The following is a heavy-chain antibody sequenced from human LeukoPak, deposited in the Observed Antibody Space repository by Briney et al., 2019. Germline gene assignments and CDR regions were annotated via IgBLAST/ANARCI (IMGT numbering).Heavy chain of an antibody. Sequence: GASVKVSCKASGYTFTSYGISWVRQAPGQGLEWMGWISAYNGNTNYAQKLQGRVTMTTDTSTSTAYMELRSLRSDDTAVYYCARKKANCSSTSCPGDYYYYMDVWGKGTTVTVSS. CDR2: ISAYNGNT. D-gene: IGHD2-2*01. V-gene: IGHV1-18*01. CDR1: GYTFTSYG. CDR3: ARKKANCSSTSCPGDYYYYMDV. J-gene: IGHJ6*03.